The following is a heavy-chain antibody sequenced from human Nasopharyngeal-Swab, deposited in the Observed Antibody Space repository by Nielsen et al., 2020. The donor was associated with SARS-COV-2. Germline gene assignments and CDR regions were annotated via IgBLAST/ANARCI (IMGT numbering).Heavy chain of an antibody. V-gene: IGHV4-4*07. Sequence: SETLSLTCTVSGGSISSYYWSWIRQPAGKGLEWIGRIYTSGSTNYNPSLKSRVTMSVDTSKNQFSLQLNSVTPEDTAVYYCAKEVRSWYLYYYYMDVWGKGTTVTVSS. CDR1: GGSISSYY. CDR2: IYTSGST. CDR3: AKEVRSWYLYYYYMDV. D-gene: IGHD6-13*01. J-gene: IGHJ6*03.